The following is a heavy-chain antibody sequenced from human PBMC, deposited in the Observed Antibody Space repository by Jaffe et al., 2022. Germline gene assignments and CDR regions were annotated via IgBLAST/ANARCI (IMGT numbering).Heavy chain of an antibody. CDR3: ARDRPTVRENYDYIWGSYLSGHFDY. CDR1: GYTFTSYA. J-gene: IGHJ4*02. V-gene: IGHV7-4-1*02. D-gene: IGHD3-16*02. Sequence: QVQLVQSGSELKKPGASVKVSCKASGYTFTSYAMNWVRQAPGQGLEWMGWINTNTGNPTYAQGFTGRFVFSLDTSVSTAYLQISSLKAEDTAVYYCARDRPTVRENYDYIWGSYLSGHFDYWGQGTLVTVSS. CDR2: INTNTGNP.